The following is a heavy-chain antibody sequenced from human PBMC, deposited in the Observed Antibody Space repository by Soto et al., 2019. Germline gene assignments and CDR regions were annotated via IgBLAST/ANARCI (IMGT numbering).Heavy chain of an antibody. V-gene: IGHV4-59*01. CDR1: GGSISSYF. CDR3: ASGRGGTYDAFDI. J-gene: IGHJ3*02. CDR2: IFYSGTT. Sequence: QVQLQESGPRLVKPSETLSLTCTVSGGSISSYFWSWIRQSPGEGLEWIGYIFYSGTTNYSPSLKSRVTMSLGTAKNQFSLKLTSVTAADTAVYYCASGRGGTYDAFDIWGQGTMVTVSS. D-gene: IGHD1-26*01.